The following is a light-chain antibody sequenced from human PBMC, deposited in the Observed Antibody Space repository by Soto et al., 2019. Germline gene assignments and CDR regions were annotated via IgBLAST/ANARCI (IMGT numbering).Light chain of an antibody. J-gene: IGKJ1*01. CDR2: GVS. CDR1: QNIGYGY. CDR3: QQYGSSGT. V-gene: IGKV3-20*01. Sequence: TVLKQSPGIMSLSPGERATLSCRASQNIGYGYLAWYQHKPGQAPRLLIYGVSSRATDIPDRFSGSGSGTDFTLTISRLEPADFAVYYCQQYGSSGTFGQGTKVDIK.